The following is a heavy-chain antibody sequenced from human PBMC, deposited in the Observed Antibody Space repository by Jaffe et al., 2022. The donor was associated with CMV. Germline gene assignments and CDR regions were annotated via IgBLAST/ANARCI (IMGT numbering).Heavy chain of an antibody. V-gene: IGHV3-74*01. J-gene: IGHJ3*02. CDR3: ARVHIVVVTAEAFDI. CDR2: INSDGSST. CDR1: GFTFSSYW. Sequence: EVQLVESGGGLVQPGGSLRLSCAASGFTFSSYWMHWVRQAPGKGLVWVSRINSDGSSTSYADSVKGRFTISRDNAKNTLYLQMNSLRAEDTAVYYCARVHIVVVTAEAFDIWGQGTMVTVSS. D-gene: IGHD2-21*02.